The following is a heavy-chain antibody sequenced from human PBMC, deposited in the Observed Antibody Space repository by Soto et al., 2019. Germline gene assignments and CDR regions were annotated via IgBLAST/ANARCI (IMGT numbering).Heavy chain of an antibody. CDR3: ACGGGGAVRGVP. CDR1: GGSFSDYY. V-gene: IGHV4-34*01. D-gene: IGHD3-10*01. CDR2: INHLGIT. J-gene: IGHJ4*02. Sequence: QVQLQQWGAGLLKPSETLSLTCAVYGGSFSDYYWSWIRQAPGKGLEWIGEINHLGITNYNPSLTSRVTVSVDTSETQFSLVLTSVTAADTAVYYCACGGGGAVRGVPWGQGTLVTVSS.